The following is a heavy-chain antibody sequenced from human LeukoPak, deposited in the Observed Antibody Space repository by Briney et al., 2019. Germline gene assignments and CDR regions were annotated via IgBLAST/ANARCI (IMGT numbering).Heavy chain of an antibody. J-gene: IGHJ4*02. CDR3: ARSYSGYEIFDY. CDR1: GFTFSSYS. CDR2: ISSSSSYI. V-gene: IGHV3-21*01. Sequence: GGSLRLSCAASGFTFSSYSMNWVRQAPGKGLEWVSSISSSSSYIYYADSVKGRFTISRDNAKNSLYLQMNSLRAEDTAVYYCARSYSGYEIFDYWGQGTLVTVSS. D-gene: IGHD5-12*01.